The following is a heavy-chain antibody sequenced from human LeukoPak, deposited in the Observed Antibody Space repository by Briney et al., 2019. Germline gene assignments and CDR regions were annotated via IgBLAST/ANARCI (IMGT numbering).Heavy chain of an antibody. J-gene: IGHJ6*04. CDR1: GGSISSYY. Sequence: SETLSLTCTVSGGSISSYYWSWIRQPPGKGLEWIGYIYYSGSTNYNPSLKSRVTISADTSKNQFSLRLSSVTAADTAVYYCARSLSSAYPLVMDVWGKGTTVTVSS. CDR2: IYYSGST. V-gene: IGHV4-59*01. D-gene: IGHD3-22*01. CDR3: ARSLSSAYPLVMDV.